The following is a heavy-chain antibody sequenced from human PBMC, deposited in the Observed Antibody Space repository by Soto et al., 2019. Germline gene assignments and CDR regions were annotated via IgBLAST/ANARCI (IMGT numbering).Heavy chain of an antibody. Sequence: SEILSLTCAVYSGSFSCYYWSWIRQPPGKGLEWIGEINHSGSTNYNPSLKSRVTISVDTSKNQFSLKLSSVTAADTAVYYCARKYYDILTGYYRGAYFDYWGQGTLVTVS. V-gene: IGHV4-34*01. J-gene: IGHJ4*02. CDR2: INHSGST. D-gene: IGHD3-9*01. CDR3: ARKYYDILTGYYRGAYFDY. CDR1: SGSFSCYY.